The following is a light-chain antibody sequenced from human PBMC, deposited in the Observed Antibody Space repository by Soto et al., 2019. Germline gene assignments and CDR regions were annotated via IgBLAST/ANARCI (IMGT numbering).Light chain of an antibody. CDR2: EVS. CDR1: SSDVGGYNY. V-gene: IGLV2-8*01. J-gene: IGLJ1*01. Sequence: QSVLTQPASASGSPGQSVTISCTGISSDVGGYNYVSWYQQHPGKAPKLMLYEVSKRPSGVPDRFSGSKSGNTASLTVSGLQAEDEADYYCSSYAGSNILYVFGTGTKVTVL. CDR3: SSYAGSNILYV.